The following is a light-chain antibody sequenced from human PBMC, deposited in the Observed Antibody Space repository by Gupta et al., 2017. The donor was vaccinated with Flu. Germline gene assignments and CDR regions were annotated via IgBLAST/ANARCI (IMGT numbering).Light chain of an antibody. CDR3: KQDETAPRT. CDR1: QSHSNNY. CDR2: GAS. J-gene: IGKJ4*01. Sequence: GTPAVPAGERGSLRWRGSQSHSNNYVAWYQQKPGQSPKLLIYGASSRATGIADRFGGSGSGTDFTLKISGVEAEDVGVYYCKQDETAPRTFGGGTKVEIK. V-gene: IGKV3-20*01.